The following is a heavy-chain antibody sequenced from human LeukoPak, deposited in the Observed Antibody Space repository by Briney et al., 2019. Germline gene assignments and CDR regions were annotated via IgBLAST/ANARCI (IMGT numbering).Heavy chain of an antibody. Sequence: ASVKVSCKASGGTFSSYAISWVRQAPGQGLEWMGRIIPTLGIANYAQKFQGRVTITADKSTSTAYMELSSLRSEDTAVYYCALLEAAAGTDYWGQGTLVTVSS. CDR1: GGTFSSYA. J-gene: IGHJ4*02. D-gene: IGHD6-13*01. CDR3: ALLEAAAGTDY. CDR2: IIPTLGIA. V-gene: IGHV1-69*04.